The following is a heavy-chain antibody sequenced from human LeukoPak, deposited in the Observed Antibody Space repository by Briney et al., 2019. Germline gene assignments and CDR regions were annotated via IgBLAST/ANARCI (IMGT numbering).Heavy chain of an antibody. CDR1: GFTFSSYA. Sequence: PGGSLRLSCAASGFTFSSYAMSWVRQAPGKGLEWVSAISGSGGSTYYADSVKGRFTISRDNSKNTLYLQMNSLRAEDTAVYYCTTAPSRIWADLSGYGAYWGQGTLVTVSS. V-gene: IGHV3-23*01. CDR3: TTAPSRIWADLSGYGAY. CDR2: ISGSGGST. D-gene: IGHD5-12*01. J-gene: IGHJ4*02.